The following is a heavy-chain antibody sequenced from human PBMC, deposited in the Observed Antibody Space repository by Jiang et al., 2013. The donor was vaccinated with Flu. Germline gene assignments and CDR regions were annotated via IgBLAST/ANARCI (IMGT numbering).Heavy chain of an antibody. CDR2: INHSGST. J-gene: IGHJ4*02. D-gene: IGHD3-10*01. CDR3: ARDYYGSGSYYGY. CDR1: GGSFSGYY. V-gene: IGHV4-34*01. Sequence: ETLSLTCAVYGGSFSGYYWSWIRQPPGKGLEWIGEINHSGSTNYNPSLKSRVTISVDTSKNQFSLKLSSVTAADTAVYYCARDYYGSGSYYGYWGQGTLVTVSS.